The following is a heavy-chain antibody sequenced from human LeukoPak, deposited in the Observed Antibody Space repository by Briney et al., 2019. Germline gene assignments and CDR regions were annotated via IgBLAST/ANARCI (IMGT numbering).Heavy chain of an antibody. CDR3: AKDISGMTATPDY. V-gene: IGHV3-21*01. CDR1: GFTFSSYS. Sequence: GGSLRLSCAASGFTFSSYSMNWVRQAPGKGLEGVSSISSISSHIYYADSVRGRFTSATDNAKNSLYLQMNSLRAEDTAVYYCAKDISGMTATPDYWGQGTLVTVSS. CDR2: ISSISSHI. J-gene: IGHJ4*02. D-gene: IGHD2-21*02.